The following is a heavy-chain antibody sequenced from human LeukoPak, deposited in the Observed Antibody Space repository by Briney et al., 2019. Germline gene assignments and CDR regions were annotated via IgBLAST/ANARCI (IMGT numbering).Heavy chain of an antibody. V-gene: IGHV1-18*01. J-gene: IGHJ5*02. CDR2: ISAYNGNT. CDR1: GYTFTSYG. D-gene: IGHD2-15*01. Sequence: GASVKVSCKASGYTFTSYGISWVRQAPGQGLEWMGWISAYNGNTNYAQKLQGRVTMTTDTSTSTAYMELRSLRSDDTAVYYCARVVAYCSGGSCYSYWFDPWGQGTLVTVSS. CDR3: ARVVAYCSGGSCYSYWFDP.